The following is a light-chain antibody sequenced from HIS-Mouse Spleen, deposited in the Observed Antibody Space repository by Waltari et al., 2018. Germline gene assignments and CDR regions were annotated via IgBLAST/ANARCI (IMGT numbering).Light chain of an antibody. CDR3: QQYNNWPPAMYT. Sequence: EIVMTQSPATLSVSPGERATLSCRASQSVSSNLAWYQQKPGQAPRLLIYDASTRATGIPARFSGSGSGTEFTLTISSMQSEDFAVYYCQQYNNWPPAMYTFGQGTKLEIK. CDR1: QSVSSN. CDR2: DAS. V-gene: IGKV3-15*01. J-gene: IGKJ2*01.